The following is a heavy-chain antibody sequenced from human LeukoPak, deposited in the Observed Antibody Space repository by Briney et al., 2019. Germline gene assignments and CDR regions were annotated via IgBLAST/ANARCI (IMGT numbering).Heavy chain of an antibody. Sequence: SETLSLTCVVSGYSISSGYDWGWIRQPPGRGLEWIGSIYYSGSTNYNPSLKSQVTISVDTSKNQFSLTLSSVTATDTAVYYCARQGSRYWYFDLWGRGTLVTVSS. D-gene: IGHD3-10*01. V-gene: IGHV4-38-2*01. CDR3: ARQGSRYWYFDL. CDR2: IYYSGST. J-gene: IGHJ2*01. CDR1: GYSISSGYD.